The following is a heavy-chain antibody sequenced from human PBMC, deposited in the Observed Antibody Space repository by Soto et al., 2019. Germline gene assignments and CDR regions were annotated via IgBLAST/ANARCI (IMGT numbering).Heavy chain of an antibody. D-gene: IGHD2-2*01. CDR2: IYYSGST. Sequence: SETLSLTCTVSGGSISSYYWSWIRQPPGKGLEWIGYIYYSGSTYYNPSLKSRVTISVDTSKNQFSLKLSSVTAADTAVYYCARYVVVPAATISRFDPWGQGTLVTVSS. CDR1: GGSISSYY. J-gene: IGHJ5*02. V-gene: IGHV4-59*06. CDR3: ARYVVVPAATISRFDP.